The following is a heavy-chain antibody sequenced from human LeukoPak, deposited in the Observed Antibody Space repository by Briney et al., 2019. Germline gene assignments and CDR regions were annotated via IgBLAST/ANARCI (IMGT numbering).Heavy chain of an antibody. CDR1: GFTFSGSD. J-gene: IGHJ6*02. Sequence: GTSLRLSCAASGFTFSGSDMHWVRRASGKGLEWVGRIRDKANSYVTAYAASVRGRFTISRDDSKNTAYLQMNSLKTEDTAVYYCTYYRRDSTGFYYGMDVWGQGTTVTVSS. CDR3: TYYRRDSTGFYYGMDV. V-gene: IGHV3-73*01. D-gene: IGHD1-26*01. CDR2: IRDKANSYVT.